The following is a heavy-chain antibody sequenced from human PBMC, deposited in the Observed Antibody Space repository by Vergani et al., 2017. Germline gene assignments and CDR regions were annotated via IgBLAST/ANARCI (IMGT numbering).Heavy chain of an antibody. CDR1: GYTFTSYG. D-gene: IGHD3-9*01. CDR2: MNPNSGNT. CDR3: ARDDGRYYDILTGYYDYYYYGMDV. J-gene: IGHJ6*02. V-gene: IGHV1-8*02. Sequence: QVQLVQSGAEVKKPGASVKVSCKASGYTFTSYGISWVRQAPGQGLEWMGWMNPNSGNTGYAQKFQGRVTMTRNTSISTAYMELSSLRSEDTAVYYCARDDGRYYDILTGYYDYYYYGMDVWGQGTTVTVSS.